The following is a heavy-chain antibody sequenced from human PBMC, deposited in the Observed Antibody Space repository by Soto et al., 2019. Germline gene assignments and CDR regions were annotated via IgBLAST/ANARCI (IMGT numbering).Heavy chain of an antibody. Sequence: SETLSLTCTVSGGSISTYFWGWIRQPPGKGLEWIGYIYYDGSTKSNPSLKSRVTISVDTSKNQFSLKLSSVTAADTAVYYCARDSGTDHYYYMDVWGKGTTVTVSS. CDR3: ARDSGTDHYYYMDV. J-gene: IGHJ6*03. CDR2: IYYDGST. CDR1: GGSISTYF. V-gene: IGHV4-59*01. D-gene: IGHD3-10*01.